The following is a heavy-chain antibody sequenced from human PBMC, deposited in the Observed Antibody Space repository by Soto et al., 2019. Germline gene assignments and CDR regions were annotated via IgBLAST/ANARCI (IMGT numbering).Heavy chain of an antibody. Sequence: ASVKVSCKASGYTFTGYYMHWVRQAPGQGLEWMGWINPNSGGTNYAQKFRGRVTMTRDTSISTAYMELSRLRSDDTAVYYCAREHYDIYYYYGMDVWGQGTTVTVSS. D-gene: IGHD3-9*01. V-gene: IGHV1-2*02. CDR1: GYTFTGYY. CDR3: AREHYDIYYYYGMDV. CDR2: INPNSGGT. J-gene: IGHJ6*02.